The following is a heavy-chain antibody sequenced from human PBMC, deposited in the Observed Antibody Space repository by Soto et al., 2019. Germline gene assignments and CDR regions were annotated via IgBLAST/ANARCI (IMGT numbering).Heavy chain of an antibody. Sequence: NPSETLSLTCTVSGGSTGYYWSWIRQHPGKGLEWIGYIYSSGSTFYNPSLNSRLTISVDTSENQFSLKLTSVTAADTAVYYCAGSQYSFDSSGYPSAFDIWGQGTMVTVSS. J-gene: IGHJ3*02. D-gene: IGHD3-22*01. CDR3: AGSQYSFDSSGYPSAFDI. CDR1: GGSTGYY. CDR2: IYSSGST. V-gene: IGHV4-31*03.